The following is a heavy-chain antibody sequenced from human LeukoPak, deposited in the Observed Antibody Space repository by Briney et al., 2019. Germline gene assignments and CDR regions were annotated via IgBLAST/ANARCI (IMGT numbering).Heavy chain of an antibody. V-gene: IGHV4-34*01. Sequence: SETLSLTCAVYGGSFSGYYWSWVRQPPGKGLEWIGEMYLSGTTHSNPSVKSRVTISIDKSKNQFFLNLSSVTAADTAVYYCAGLVGRYSSGLYYYYFDYWGQGTLVTVSS. J-gene: IGHJ4*02. CDR2: MYLSGTT. CDR3: AGLVGRYSSGLYYYYFDY. D-gene: IGHD3-22*01. CDR1: GGSFSGYY.